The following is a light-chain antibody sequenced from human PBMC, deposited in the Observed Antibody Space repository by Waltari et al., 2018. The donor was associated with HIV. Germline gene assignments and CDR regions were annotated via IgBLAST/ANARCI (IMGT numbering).Light chain of an antibody. CDR3: LLSFNGVVV. Sequence: QAVVTQEPSLTVSPGGTVTLTCASSTGAVTSGHCPYWFQRRPGQAPKTRIYDTTKRHSWTPARCSGSRLGGKAALTLSGAQFEDEADYFCLLSFNGVVVFGGGTTLTVL. J-gene: IGLJ2*01. CDR2: DTT. V-gene: IGLV7-46*01. CDR1: TGAVTSGHC.